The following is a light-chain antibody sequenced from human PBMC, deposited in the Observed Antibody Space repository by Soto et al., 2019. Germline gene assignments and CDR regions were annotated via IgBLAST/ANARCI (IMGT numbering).Light chain of an antibody. J-gene: IGKJ1*01. CDR3: QQFDSSVT. CDR2: GAS. Sequence: EIVLTQSPGSLSLSPGKRATLSCRASQSVSSTFFAWYQQRPGQAPRLLMYGASSRAPGIPERFSGSGSGTDFTLTISRLEPEDFAVYYCQQFDSSVTFGQGTKVEIK. V-gene: IGKV3-20*01. CDR1: QSVSSTF.